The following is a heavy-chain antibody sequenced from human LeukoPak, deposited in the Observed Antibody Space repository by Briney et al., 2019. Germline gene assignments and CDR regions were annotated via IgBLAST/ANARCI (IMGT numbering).Heavy chain of an antibody. Sequence: GGSLRLSCAASGFTFSSYAMSWVRQAPGKGLEWVSAISGSSGSTYYADSVKGRFTISRDNSKNTLYLQMNSLRAEDTAVYYCAKGDSSGWYRNLKHWGQGTLVTVSS. J-gene: IGHJ1*01. CDR1: GFTFSSYA. V-gene: IGHV3-23*01. CDR3: AKGDSSGWYRNLKH. CDR2: ISGSSGST. D-gene: IGHD6-19*01.